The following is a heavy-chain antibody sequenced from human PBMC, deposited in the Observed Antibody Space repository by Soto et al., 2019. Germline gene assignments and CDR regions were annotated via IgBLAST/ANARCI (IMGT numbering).Heavy chain of an antibody. Sequence: GSLSLSCAAAGLTLSSYSMTWVRQAPAKGLERVSSISSSSSYIYYADSVKARFTISRDNAKNSLYLQMNRLRAEDTDVYYCARDGYYYGSGSYSGYYYYGMDGGDQGTTVTVSS. CDR2: ISSSSSYI. CDR3: ARDGYYYGSGSYSGYYYYGMDG. V-gene: IGHV3-21*01. D-gene: IGHD3-10*01. CDR1: GLTLSSYS. J-gene: IGHJ6*02.